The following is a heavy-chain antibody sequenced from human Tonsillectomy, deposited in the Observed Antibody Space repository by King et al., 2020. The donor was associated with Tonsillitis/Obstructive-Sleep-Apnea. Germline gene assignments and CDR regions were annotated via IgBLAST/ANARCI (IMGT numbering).Heavy chain of an antibody. Sequence: VQLVESGAEVKPGSSVKVSCKASGGTFSSYAISWVRQAPGQGLEWMGGIIPIFGTANYAQKFQGRVTITADESTSTAYMELSSLRSEDTAVYYCARGGSTIFGVVISWFDPWGQGTLVTVSS. CDR2: IIPIFGTA. V-gene: IGHV1-69*01. CDR1: GGTFSSYA. J-gene: IGHJ5*02. D-gene: IGHD3-3*01. CDR3: ARGGSTIFGVVISWFDP.